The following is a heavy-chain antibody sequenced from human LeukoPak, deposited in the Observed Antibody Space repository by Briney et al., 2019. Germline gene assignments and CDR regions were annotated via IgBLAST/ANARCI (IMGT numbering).Heavy chain of an antibody. V-gene: IGHV3-33*01. CDR1: GFTFSSYG. D-gene: IGHD3-3*01. CDR3: ARERILEYASPTKYGMDV. CDR2: IWYDGSNK. J-gene: IGHJ6*02. Sequence: TGGSLRLSCAASGFTFSSYGMHWVRQAPGKGLEWVAVIWYDGSNKYYADSVKGRFTISRDNSKNTLYLQMNSLRAEDTAVYYCARERILEYASPTKYGMDVWGQGTTATVSS.